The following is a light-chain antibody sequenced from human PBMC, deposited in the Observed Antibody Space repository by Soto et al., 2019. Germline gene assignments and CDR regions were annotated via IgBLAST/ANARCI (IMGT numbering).Light chain of an antibody. CDR2: SNT. Sequence: QSVLTRTPSVSGAPGQTFTISCTGGSSNIGAGYDVHWYQQIPGTAPKLVLYSNTARPSGVPDRFSGSRSGSSGSLAITGLQAEDEADYFCQSYDSILTGSVFGTGTKVTVL. V-gene: IGLV1-40*01. CDR3: QSYDSILTGSV. J-gene: IGLJ1*01. CDR1: SSNIGAGYD.